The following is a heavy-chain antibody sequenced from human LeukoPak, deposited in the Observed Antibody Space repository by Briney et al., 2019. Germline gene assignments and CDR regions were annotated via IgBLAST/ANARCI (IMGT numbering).Heavy chain of an antibody. D-gene: IGHD3-10*01. Sequence: SETLSLTCTVSGGSISSYYWSWIRQPPGKGLERIGYIYYSGSTNYNPSLKSRVTISVDTSKNQFSLRLSSVTAADTAVYYCAREMGVRGVMDAFDIWVQGTIVTVSS. CDR1: GGSISSYY. CDR3: AREMGVRGVMDAFDI. J-gene: IGHJ3*02. V-gene: IGHV4-59*12. CDR2: IYYSGST.